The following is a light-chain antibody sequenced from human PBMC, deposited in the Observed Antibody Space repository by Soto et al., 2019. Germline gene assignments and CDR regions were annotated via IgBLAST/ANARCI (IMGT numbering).Light chain of an antibody. CDR2: AAS. CDR3: QQYGSSPRT. Sequence: IVLTQSPGTLSLSPGERATLSCRASQSVTSGYLAWYQQIPGQVPRLLVYAASTRATGIPDRFSGGGSGTDFTLTISSLEPEDSAVYYCQQYGSSPRTFGQGTKVEV. CDR1: QSVTSGY. V-gene: IGKV3-20*01. J-gene: IGKJ1*01.